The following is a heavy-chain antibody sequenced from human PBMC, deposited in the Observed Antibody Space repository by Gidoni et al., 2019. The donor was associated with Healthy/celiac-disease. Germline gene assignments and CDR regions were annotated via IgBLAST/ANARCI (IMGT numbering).Heavy chain of an antibody. CDR1: GFTFSSYA. V-gene: IGHV3-30-3*01. J-gene: IGHJ6*02. CDR3: AREGISSGWPTVNYYYYGMDV. CDR2: ISYDGSNK. D-gene: IGHD6-19*01. Sequence: QVQLVESGGGVVQPGRSLRLSCAASGFTFSSYAMHWVRQAPGKGLEWVAVISYDGSNKYYADSVKGRFTISRDNSKNTLYLQMNSLRAEDTAVYYCAREGISSGWPTVNYYYYGMDVWGQGTTVTVSS.